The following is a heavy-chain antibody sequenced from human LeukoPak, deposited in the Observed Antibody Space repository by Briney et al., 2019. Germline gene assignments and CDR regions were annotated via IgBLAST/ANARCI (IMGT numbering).Heavy chain of an antibody. D-gene: IGHD2-21*02. V-gene: IGHV4-39*01. CDR3: VRRVSGDVELFNYFDY. CDR1: GGSITSYY. CDR2: IFYTGTT. J-gene: IGHJ4*02. Sequence: PSETLSLTCTVSGGSITSYYWGWIRQPPGKGLEWLGSIFYTGTTYYNPSLKSRVTISVDTSKNQFSLKLSSVTAADTAVYYCVRRVSGDVELFNYFDYWGQGTLVTVPS.